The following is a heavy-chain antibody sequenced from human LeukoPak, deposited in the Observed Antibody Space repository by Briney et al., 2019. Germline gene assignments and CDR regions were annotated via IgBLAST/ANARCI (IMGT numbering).Heavy chain of an antibody. D-gene: IGHD1-14*01. CDR3: ARELRNIGEYYFDY. CDR1: DTVNHYH. Sequence: SETLSLTCSVDTVNHYHWNWVRQSAGTGLEWIGRVYTTSGNTFANPSLWGRVTVSIDTTKNEFLLQLTSMTAADTAAYHCARELRNIGEYYFDYWGQGVPVTVSS. J-gene: IGHJ4*02. V-gene: IGHV4-4*07. CDR2: VYTTSGNT.